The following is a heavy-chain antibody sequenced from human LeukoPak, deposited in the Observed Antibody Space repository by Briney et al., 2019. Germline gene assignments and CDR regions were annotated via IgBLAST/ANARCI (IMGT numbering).Heavy chain of an antibody. CDR3: AKGAQQLVSWFDP. CDR1: GFTFDDYA. D-gene: IGHD6-13*01. CDR2: ISWNSGSI. J-gene: IGHJ5*02. Sequence: GGSLRLSCAASGFTFDDYAMHWVRQAPGKGLEWVSGISWNSGSIGYADSVKGRFTISRDNAKNSLYLQMNSLRAEETALYYCAKGAQQLVSWFDPWGQGSLVTVSS. V-gene: IGHV3-9*01.